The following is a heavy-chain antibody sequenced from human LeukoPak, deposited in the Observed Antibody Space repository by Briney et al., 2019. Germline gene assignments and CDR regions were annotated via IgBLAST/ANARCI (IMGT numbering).Heavy chain of an antibody. V-gene: IGHV3-48*03. CDR1: GFTFSTYE. Sequence: PGGSLRLSCAASGFTFSTYEMNWVRQAPGKGLEWVSYISSSGTTIYYADSVKGRFTISRDDAKSSLYLQMNSLRAEDTAVYYCARDSVVGEWSFDYWGQGTLVTVSS. J-gene: IGHJ4*02. CDR3: ARDSVVGEWSFDY. D-gene: IGHD3-10*01. CDR2: ISSSGTTI.